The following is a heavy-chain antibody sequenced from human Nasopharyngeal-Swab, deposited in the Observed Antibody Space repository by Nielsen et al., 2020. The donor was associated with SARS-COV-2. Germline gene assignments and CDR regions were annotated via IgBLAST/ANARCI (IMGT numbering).Heavy chain of an antibody. J-gene: IGHJ4*02. Sequence: SETLSLTCSVSGGSISSSSSYWGWVSQPPGKGLEWIGSINYSGTTYYTPLLKSRVTMSVDTSKNQFSLKLRSVTAADTAVYYCARGSGVGYYDSSGYYPPHFDYWGQGTLVTFSS. V-gene: IGHV4-39*01. D-gene: IGHD3-22*01. CDR3: ARGSGVGYYDSSGYYPPHFDY. CDR2: INYSGTT. CDR1: GGSISSSSSY.